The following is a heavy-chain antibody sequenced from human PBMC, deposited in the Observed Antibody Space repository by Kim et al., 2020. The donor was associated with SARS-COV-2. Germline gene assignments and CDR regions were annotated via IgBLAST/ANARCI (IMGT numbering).Heavy chain of an antibody. J-gene: IGHJ4*02. Sequence: SETLSLTCTVSGGSISSSSYYWGWIRQPPGKGLEWIGSIYYSGSTYYNPSLKSRVTISVDTSKNQFSLKLSSVTAADTAVYYCARLPHSLRSHIDYWGQGTLVTVSS. CDR3: ARLPHSLRSHIDY. D-gene: IGHD4-17*01. V-gene: IGHV4-39*01. CDR2: IYYSGST. CDR1: GGSISSSSYY.